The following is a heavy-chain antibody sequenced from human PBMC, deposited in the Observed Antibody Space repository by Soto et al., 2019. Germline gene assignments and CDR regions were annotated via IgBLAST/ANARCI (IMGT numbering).Heavy chain of an antibody. J-gene: IGHJ6*03. CDR3: ARGRRASRRGYYYYYYMDF. D-gene: IGHD6-6*01. CDR1: GGSFSGYY. Sequence: SETLSLTCAVYGGSFSGYYWSWIRQPPGKGLEWIGEINHSGSTNYNPSLKSRVTISVDTSKNQFSLKLSSVTAADTAVYYCARGRRASRRGYYYYYYMDFWGKGTTVTVSS. CDR2: INHSGST. V-gene: IGHV4-34*01.